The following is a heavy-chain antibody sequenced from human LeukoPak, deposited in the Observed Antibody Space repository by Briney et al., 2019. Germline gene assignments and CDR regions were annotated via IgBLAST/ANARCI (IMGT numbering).Heavy chain of an antibody. Sequence: GGSLRLSCEASGFTFSSYWMHWVRQVPGKGLVWVSRINSGGSDTTYADSVKGRFTISRDNAKNTLYLQMNSLRAEDTALYYCAREEYDILTFDYWGQGTLVTVSS. J-gene: IGHJ4*02. CDR3: AREEYDILTFDY. CDR1: GFTFSSYW. D-gene: IGHD3-9*01. CDR2: INSGGSDT. V-gene: IGHV3-74*01.